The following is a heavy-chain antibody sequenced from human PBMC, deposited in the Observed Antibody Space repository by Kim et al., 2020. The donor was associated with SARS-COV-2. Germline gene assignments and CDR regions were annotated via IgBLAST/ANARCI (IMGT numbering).Heavy chain of an antibody. CDR3: AREAMVVRGVRSGMDV. D-gene: IGHD3-10*01. V-gene: IGHV4-59*13. J-gene: IGHJ6*02. CDR2: IYYRGST. Sequence: SETPSLTCTVPGGSISSYYWSWIRQPPGKGLGWIGYIYYRGSTNYNPSLKRRVTISVETSKNQFSMKLSSATAADTAVYYCAREAMVVRGVRSGMDVCGQGTTVTVS. CDR1: GGSISSYY.